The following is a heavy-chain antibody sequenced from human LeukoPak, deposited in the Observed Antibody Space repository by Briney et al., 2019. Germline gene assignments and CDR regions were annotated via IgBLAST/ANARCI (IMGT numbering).Heavy chain of an antibody. Sequence: PGESLRLSCEASGFIFSSAWMTWVRQAPGKGLEWVSSISSSSSYIYYADSVKGRFTISRDNAKNSLYLQMNSLRAEDTAVYYCARSKYCTNGVCYFDYWGQGTLVTVSS. V-gene: IGHV3-21*01. D-gene: IGHD2-8*01. CDR2: ISSSSSYI. CDR1: GFIFSSAW. J-gene: IGHJ4*02. CDR3: ARSKYCTNGVCYFDY.